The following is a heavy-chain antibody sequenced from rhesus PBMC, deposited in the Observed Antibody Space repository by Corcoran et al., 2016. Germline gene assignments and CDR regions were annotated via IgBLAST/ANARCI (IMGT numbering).Heavy chain of an antibody. CDR1: GGSISNGYYY. J-gene: IGHJ4*01. CDR2: ITYSGST. V-gene: IGHV4-122*02. D-gene: IGHD3-28*01. Sequence: QVQLQESGPGLVKPSETLSLTCAVSGGSISNGYYYWSWIRQPPGKGLEWIGYITYSGSTSYNPSLKSRVTISRDTSKNQFSLKLSSVTAADTAVYYCARDRDITMIVVPYDYWGQGVLVTVSS. CDR3: ARDRDITMIVVPYDY.